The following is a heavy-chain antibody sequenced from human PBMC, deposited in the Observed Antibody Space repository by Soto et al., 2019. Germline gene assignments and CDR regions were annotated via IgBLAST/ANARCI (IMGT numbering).Heavy chain of an antibody. Sequence: HPGGSLRLSCAASGFTFSSYGMHWVRQAPGKGLEWVAVIWYDGSNKYYADSVKGRFTISRDNSKNTLYLQMNSLRAEDTAVYYCARDLYGDTAGFDYWGQGTLVTVSS. CDR1: GFTFSSYG. J-gene: IGHJ4*02. CDR3: ARDLYGDTAGFDY. V-gene: IGHV3-33*01. CDR2: IWYDGSNK. D-gene: IGHD4-17*01.